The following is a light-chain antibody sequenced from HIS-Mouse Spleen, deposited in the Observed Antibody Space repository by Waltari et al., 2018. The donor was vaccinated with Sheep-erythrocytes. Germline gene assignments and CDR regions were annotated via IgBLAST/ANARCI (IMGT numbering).Light chain of an antibody. J-gene: IGLJ2*01. CDR1: SRDVGGYNY. V-gene: IGLV2-14*01. Sequence: QSALTQPASVSGSPGPSITISCPGTSRDVGGYNYVSWYQQPPGKAPKLMIYEVSNRPSGVSNRFSGSKSDNTASLTISGLQAEDEADYYCSSYTSSSTQVFGGGTKLTVL. CDR2: EVS. CDR3: SSYTSSSTQV.